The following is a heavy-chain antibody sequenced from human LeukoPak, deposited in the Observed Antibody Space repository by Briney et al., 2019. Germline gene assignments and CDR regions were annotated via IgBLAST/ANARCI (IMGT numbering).Heavy chain of an antibody. CDR1: GFTFNRRG. CDR2: IRYDGGET. D-gene: IGHD5-18*01. V-gene: IGHV3-30*02. CDR3: AREREIWLEGYFDY. Sequence: GGSLRLSCAASGFTFNRRGMHWVRQAPGKGLEWVAFIRYDGGETFYADFVKGRFTISRDNAKNSLYLQMNSLRAEDTAVYYCAREREIWLEGYFDYRGQGTLVTVSS. J-gene: IGHJ4*02.